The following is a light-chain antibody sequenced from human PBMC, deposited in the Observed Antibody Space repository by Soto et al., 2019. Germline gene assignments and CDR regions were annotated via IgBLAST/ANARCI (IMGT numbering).Light chain of an antibody. CDR1: QSVSSY. Sequence: EIVLTQSPATLSLSPGERATLSCRASQSVSSYLAWYQQKPGQAPRLLNYAASDRATGIPARFSGSGSGTDFTLTISSLEPEDVAVYYCQQRSNWPRTFGQGTKVEIK. CDR2: AAS. CDR3: QQRSNWPRT. V-gene: IGKV3-11*01. J-gene: IGKJ1*01.